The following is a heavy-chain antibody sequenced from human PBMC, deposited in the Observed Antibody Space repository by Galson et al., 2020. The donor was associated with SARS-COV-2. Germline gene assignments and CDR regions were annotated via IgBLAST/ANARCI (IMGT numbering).Heavy chain of an antibody. D-gene: IGHD2-2*01. Sequence: GESLKISCSASGFTFSNYWMHWVRQAPGKGLVWVSRINSDGSNTNYADSVKGRFTISRDNAKNTLFLQMNSLRAEDTDVYYCTKFPAGDFACWGEGTLVTVSS. CDR1: GFTFSNYW. J-gene: IGHJ4*02. V-gene: IGHV3-74*01. CDR2: INSDGSNT. CDR3: TKFPAGDFAC.